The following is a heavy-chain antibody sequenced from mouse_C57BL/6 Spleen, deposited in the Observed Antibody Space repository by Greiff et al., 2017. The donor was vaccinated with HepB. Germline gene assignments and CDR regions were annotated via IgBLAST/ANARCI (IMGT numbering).Heavy chain of an antibody. CDR1: GYTFTSYW. J-gene: IGHJ4*01. D-gene: IGHD1-1*01. V-gene: IGHV1-59*01. CDR2: IDPSDSYT. CDR3: ARRDGSSYDYAMDY. Sequence: QVQLQQPGAELVRPGTSVKLSCKASGYTFTSYWMHWVKQRPGQGLEWIGVIDPSDSYTKYNQKFKGKATLTVDTSSSTAYMQLSSLTSEDSAVYYCARRDGSSYDYAMDYWGQGTSVTVSS.